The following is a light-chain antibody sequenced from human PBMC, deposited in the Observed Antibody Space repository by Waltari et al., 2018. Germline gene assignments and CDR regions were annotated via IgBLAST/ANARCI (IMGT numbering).Light chain of an antibody. V-gene: IGKV3-20*01. CDR2: GAS. CDR1: QRVSRSY. CDR3: QQYGSSPLA. Sequence: EIVLTQSPGTLSLSPGERATPSCRASQRVSRSYLAWYPQKPGQAPRLLIYGASSRATGIPDRFSGSGSGTDFTLTISRLEPEDFALYFCQQYGSSPLAFGQGTKVEIK. J-gene: IGKJ1*01.